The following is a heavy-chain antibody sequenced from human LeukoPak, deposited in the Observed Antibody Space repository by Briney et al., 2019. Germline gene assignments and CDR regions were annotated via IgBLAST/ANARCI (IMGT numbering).Heavy chain of an antibody. CDR3: AKEHRCVGQGFDY. CDR1: GFSLSSYA. V-gene: IGHV3-23*01. D-gene: IGHD1-14*01. CDR2: ISGSGGGT. J-gene: IGHJ4*02. Sequence: GGSLRLSCVASGFSLSSYAMSWVRQAPGKGLEWVSAISGSGGGTYYADSVKGRVTISRDNSKNTLYLQMNSLRAEDTAVYYCAKEHRCVGQGFDYWGQGTLVTVSS.